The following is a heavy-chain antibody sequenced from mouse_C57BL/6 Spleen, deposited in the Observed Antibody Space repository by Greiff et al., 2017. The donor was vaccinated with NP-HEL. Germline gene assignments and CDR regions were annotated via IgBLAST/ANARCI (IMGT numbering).Heavy chain of an antibody. J-gene: IGHJ4*01. D-gene: IGHD1-1*01. CDR3: ARRDYYGSSGAMDY. V-gene: IGHV1-19*01. Sequence: VQLQQSGPVLVKPGASVKMSCKASGYTFTDYYMNWVKQSHGKSLEWIGVINPYNGGTSYNQKFKGKATLTVEKSSSTAYMELNSLTSEDSAVYYCARRDYYGSSGAMDYWGQGTSVTVSS. CDR2: INPYNGGT. CDR1: GYTFTDYY.